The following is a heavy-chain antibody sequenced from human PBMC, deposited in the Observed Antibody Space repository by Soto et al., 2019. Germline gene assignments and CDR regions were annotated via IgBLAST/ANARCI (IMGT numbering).Heavy chain of an antibody. CDR1: GFTFTRYS. J-gene: IGHJ4*02. V-gene: IGHV3-21*04. CDR3: ARESEDLTSKFDY. CDR2: ISSTTNYI. Sequence: GGSLRLSCAASGFTFTRYSMNWVRQAPGKGLEWVSSISSTTNYIYYADSMKGRFTISKDNAKNSLYLEMNSLRPEDTAVYYCARESEDLTSKFDYWGQGTLVTVSS.